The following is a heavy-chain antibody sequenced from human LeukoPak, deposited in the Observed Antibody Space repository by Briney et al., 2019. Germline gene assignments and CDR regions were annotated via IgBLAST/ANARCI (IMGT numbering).Heavy chain of an antibody. J-gene: IGHJ4*02. V-gene: IGHV4-59*01. CDR1: GGSISSYY. Sequence: SETLSLTCTVSGGSISSYYWSWIRQPPGKGLEWIGYIYYSGSTNYNPSLKSRVTISVDTSKNQFSLKLSSVTAADTAVYYCARGPFGRGVIRGAIDYWGQGTLVTVSS. D-gene: IGHD3-10*01. CDR3: ARGPFGRGVIRGAIDY. CDR2: IYYSGST.